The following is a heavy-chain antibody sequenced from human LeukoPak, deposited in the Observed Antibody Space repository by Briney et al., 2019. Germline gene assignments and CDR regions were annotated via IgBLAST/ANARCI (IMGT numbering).Heavy chain of an antibody. D-gene: IGHD7-27*01. V-gene: IGHV1-18*01. CDR3: ARDPGGLGISES. Sequence: ASVKVSCKVSGYTLTELSMHWVRQAPGQGLEWMGWISAYNGNTNYAQKLQGRVTMTTDTSTSTAYMELRSLRSDDTAVYYCARDPGGLGISESWGQGTLVTVSS. CDR1: GYTLTELS. J-gene: IGHJ5*02. CDR2: ISAYNGNT.